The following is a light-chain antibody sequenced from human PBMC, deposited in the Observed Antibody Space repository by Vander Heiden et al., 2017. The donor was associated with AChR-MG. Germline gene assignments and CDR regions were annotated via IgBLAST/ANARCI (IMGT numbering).Light chain of an antibody. Sequence: SYDLTQPPSVSVSPGQTVSITCSGDNLGDKHASWYQQRPGQSPVLVIYQDNKRPSGIPERFSGSNSGNTATLTISGTQTMDEADYYCQAWDTSAAVFGGGTKVTVL. CDR1: NLGDKH. V-gene: IGLV3-1*01. J-gene: IGLJ2*01. CDR3: QAWDTSAAV. CDR2: QDN.